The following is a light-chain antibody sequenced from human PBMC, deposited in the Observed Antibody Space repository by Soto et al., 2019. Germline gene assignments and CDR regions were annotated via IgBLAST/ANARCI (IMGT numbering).Light chain of an antibody. V-gene: IGKV3-20*01. CDR1: QSVSSN. Sequence: EIVLTQSPGTLSLSAWQGATLSCRASQSVSSNLAWYQQKPGQAPRLLISGTSSRATGIPDRFSGSGSVTDFTLTISRREPEDFALYYCQQYGSSPITFGQGTRLEIK. CDR3: QQYGSSPIT. CDR2: GTS. J-gene: IGKJ5*01.